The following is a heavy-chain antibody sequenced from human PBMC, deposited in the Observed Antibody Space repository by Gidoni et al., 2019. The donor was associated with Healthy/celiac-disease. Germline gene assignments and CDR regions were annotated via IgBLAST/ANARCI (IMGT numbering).Heavy chain of an antibody. CDR1: EFTFSNAC. V-gene: IGHV3-15*01. Sequence: EVQLVESGGGLRKTGGSVRLSCAAPEFTFSNACMIWARQAPGNGLEWVGLIKSKTDGGTTDYAAPVKGRFTISRDESKNTLYLQMNSLKTEDTAVYYCTTHDIVVLVAANEDAFDIWGQGTMVTVSS. CDR3: TTHDIVVLVAANEDAFDI. CDR2: IKSKTDGGTT. D-gene: IGHD2-15*01. J-gene: IGHJ3*02.